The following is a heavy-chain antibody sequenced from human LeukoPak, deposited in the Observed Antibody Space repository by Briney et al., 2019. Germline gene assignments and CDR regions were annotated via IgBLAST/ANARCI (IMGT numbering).Heavy chain of an antibody. CDR3: ASSLGYCSGGYCYGLRWDLDY. D-gene: IGHD2-15*01. CDR1: GFTFSSYW. Sequence: GGSLRLSCAASGFTFSSYWMSWVRQAPGKGLEWVANIKQDGSEKYYVDSVKGRFTISRDNAKNSLYLQMNSLRAEDTAVYYCASSLGYCSGGYCYGLRWDLDYWGQGTLVTVSS. V-gene: IGHV3-7*01. CDR2: IKQDGSEK. J-gene: IGHJ4*02.